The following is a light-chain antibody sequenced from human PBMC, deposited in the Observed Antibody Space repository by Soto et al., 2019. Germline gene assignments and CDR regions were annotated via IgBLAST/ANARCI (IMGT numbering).Light chain of an antibody. CDR1: QNVLSNY. J-gene: IGKJ5*01. Sequence: EIVLTQSPGTLSLSPGERATLSCWASQNVLSNYLAWYQQKPGQAPRLLIYGASTRATGIPDRFGGSGSGTDFTLTISRLEPEDFAVYYCQQYGSSAPITFGQGTRLEIK. CDR2: GAS. V-gene: IGKV3-20*01. CDR3: QQYGSSAPIT.